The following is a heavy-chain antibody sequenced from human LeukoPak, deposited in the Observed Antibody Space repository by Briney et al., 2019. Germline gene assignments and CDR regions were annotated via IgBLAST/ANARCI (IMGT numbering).Heavy chain of an antibody. J-gene: IGHJ6*02. CDR3: ARYCSGGSCSTSYYYYGLDV. CDR1: GFTVSSNY. V-gene: IGHV3-66*01. D-gene: IGHD2-15*01. Sequence: GGSLRLSCAASGFTVSSNYMSWVRQAPGKGLEWVSVIYNGGSTYYADSVKGRFTISRDNSKNTLYLQMNSLRAEDTAVYYCARYCSGGSCSTSYYYYGLDVWGQGTTVTVSS. CDR2: IYNGGST.